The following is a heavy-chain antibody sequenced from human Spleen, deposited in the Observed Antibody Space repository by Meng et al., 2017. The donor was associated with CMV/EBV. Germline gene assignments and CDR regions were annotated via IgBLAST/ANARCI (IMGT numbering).Heavy chain of an antibody. V-gene: IGHV3-23*03. J-gene: IGHJ5*01. CDR1: GFTFSGYL. CDR3: AKVLAAAGTWWFDS. D-gene: IGHD6-13*01. CDR2: IYTGGST. Sequence: GESLKISCAASGFTFSGYLMAWVRQAPGKGLEWVSTIYTGGSTYYPQSVKGRFTISRDNSKNTLYLQLSSLRDGDTAVYYCAKVLAAAGTWWFDSWGQGTLVTVSS.